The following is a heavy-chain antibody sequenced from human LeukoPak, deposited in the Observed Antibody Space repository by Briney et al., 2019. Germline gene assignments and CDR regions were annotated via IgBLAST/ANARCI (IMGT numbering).Heavy chain of an antibody. J-gene: IGHJ4*02. CDR1: GGIFTNYA. Sequence: SVKVSCEASGGIFTNYAISGGRHAPGQGREWMGEIIPIFGTANYAQKFQGRVTITADESTSTAYMELSSLRSEDTAVYYCVRRGSGSYYNGGFDYWGQGTLVTVSS. D-gene: IGHD3-10*01. V-gene: IGHV1-69*13. CDR2: IIPIFGTA. CDR3: VRRGSGSYYNGGFDY.